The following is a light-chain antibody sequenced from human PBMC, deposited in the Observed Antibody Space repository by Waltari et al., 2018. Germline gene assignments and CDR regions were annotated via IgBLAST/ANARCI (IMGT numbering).Light chain of an antibody. V-gene: IGLV1-44*01. CDR1: NSNIGSST. Sequence: QSVLTQPPSASGAPGQRVTISCSGSNSNIGSSTVNWYQQVPGTAPRLLIYSNDQPPSGVPDRFSGSKSGTSASLDISSLQSEDEADYYCATWDARLTNVLFGGGTKVTVL. CDR3: ATWDARLTNVL. J-gene: IGLJ3*02. CDR2: SND.